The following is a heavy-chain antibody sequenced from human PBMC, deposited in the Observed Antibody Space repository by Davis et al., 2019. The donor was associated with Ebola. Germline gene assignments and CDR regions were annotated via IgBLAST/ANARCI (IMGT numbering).Heavy chain of an antibody. V-gene: IGHV3-48*03. CDR3: ARDRFGSGNYYNGRLDY. D-gene: IGHD3-10*01. CDR2: ISSSGSTI. CDR1: GFTFSSYE. J-gene: IGHJ4*02. Sequence: PGGSLRLSCAASGFTFSSYEMNWVRQAPGKGLEWVSYISSSGSTIYYADSVKGRFTISRDNAKNTLYLQMNSLRAEDTAVFYCARDRFGSGNYYNGRLDYWGQGALVTVPS.